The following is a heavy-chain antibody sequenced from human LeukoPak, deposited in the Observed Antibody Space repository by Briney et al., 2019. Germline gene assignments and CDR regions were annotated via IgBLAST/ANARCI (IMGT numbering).Heavy chain of an antibody. CDR3: AKAGPILRFLEWLLDY. CDR2: ISYDGSNK. V-gene: IGHV3-30*18. J-gene: IGHJ4*02. CDR1: GFTFSSYG. Sequence: PGRSLRLSCAASGFTFSSYGMHSVRQAPGKGLEWVAVISYDGSNKYYAESVKGRFTISRDNSKITLYLQMNSLRAEDTAVYYCAKAGPILRFLEWLLDYWGQGTLVTVSS. D-gene: IGHD3-3*01.